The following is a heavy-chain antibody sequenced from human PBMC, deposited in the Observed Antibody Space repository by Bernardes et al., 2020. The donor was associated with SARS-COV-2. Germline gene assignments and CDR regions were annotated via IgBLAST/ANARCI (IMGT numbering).Heavy chain of an antibody. CDR1: GGSISSSSYY. D-gene: IGHD2-2*01. CDR3: ARQARVPAAGGLDY. CDR2: IYYSGST. J-gene: IGHJ4*02. Sequence: SETLSLTCTVSGGSISSSSYYWGWIRQPPGKGLEWIGSIYYSGSTYYNPSLKSRVTISVDTSKNQFSLKLSSVTAADTAVYYCARQARVPAAGGLDYWGQGTLVTVSS. V-gene: IGHV4-39*01.